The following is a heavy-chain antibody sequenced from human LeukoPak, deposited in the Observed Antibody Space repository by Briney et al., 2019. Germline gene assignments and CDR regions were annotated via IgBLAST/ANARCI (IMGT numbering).Heavy chain of an antibody. D-gene: IGHD3-22*01. CDR1: GASISSYY. Sequence: SETLSLTCSVSGASISSYYYNWIRQSPGKGLEWIGYIYYGGITNYNPSLKSRVTMSLDTSKNQFSLKLSSVTAADTAVYYCARVLLSSGYSTWGQGTLVTVSS. CDR3: ARVLLSSGYST. V-gene: IGHV4-59*01. CDR2: IYYGGIT. J-gene: IGHJ5*02.